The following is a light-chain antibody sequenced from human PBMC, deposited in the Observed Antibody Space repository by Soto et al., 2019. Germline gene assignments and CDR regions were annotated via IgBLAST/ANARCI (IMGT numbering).Light chain of an antibody. CDR2: GAS. Sequence: EIVLTQSPGTLSLSPGERATLSCRASQSVSSRFLAGYQQKPGQAPRLLMYGASSRATGIPDRFSGTGSGTDFTLTISRLEPEDFAVYYCQQYGSSPYTFGLGTKVDIK. V-gene: IGKV3-20*01. J-gene: IGKJ2*01. CDR3: QQYGSSPYT. CDR1: QSVSSRF.